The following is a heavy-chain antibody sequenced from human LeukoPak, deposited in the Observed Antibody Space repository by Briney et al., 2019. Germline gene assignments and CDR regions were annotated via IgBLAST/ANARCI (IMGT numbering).Heavy chain of an antibody. J-gene: IGHJ4*02. V-gene: IGHV3-23*01. CDR3: AKDTQYYDMSPSDY. CDR2: ISGSGGST. D-gene: IGHD3-22*01. CDR1: GFSFSSYS. Sequence: PGGSLRLSCAASGFSFSSYSMNWVRQAPGKGLEWVSAISGSGGSTYYADSVKGRFTISRDNSKNTLYLQMNSLRAEDTAVYYCAKDTQYYDMSPSDYWGQGTLVTVSS.